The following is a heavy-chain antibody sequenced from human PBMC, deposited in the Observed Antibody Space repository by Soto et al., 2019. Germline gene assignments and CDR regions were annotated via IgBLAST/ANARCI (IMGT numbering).Heavy chain of an antibody. CDR2: IKQIADGGTT. V-gene: IGHV3-15*01. Sequence: GGSLRLSCAASGFSFRNAWMSWVRQAPGKGLEWVGLIKQIADGGTTDYAAPVKSRFSISRDDSKNMVYLQMNGLKTDDTAVYSCAKEFSPRSKGSFDSWGQGTLVTVSS. CDR1: GFSFRNAW. CDR3: AKEFSPRSKGSFDS. J-gene: IGHJ4*02.